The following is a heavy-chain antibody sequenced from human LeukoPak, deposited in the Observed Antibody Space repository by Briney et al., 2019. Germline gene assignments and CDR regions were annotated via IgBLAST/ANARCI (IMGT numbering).Heavy chain of an antibody. CDR3: ARDLRSTRDF. Sequence: GGSLRLSCAASGFTFSTYWVHWVRQAPGKGLVWVSRINPDGGRTDYADSVKGRFTISRDNAKNTLYLQMSSLRAEDTAVYFCARDLRSTRDFWGQGTLASVCS. D-gene: IGHD3-16*02. V-gene: IGHV3-74*01. CDR1: GFTFSTYW. J-gene: IGHJ4*02. CDR2: INPDGGRT.